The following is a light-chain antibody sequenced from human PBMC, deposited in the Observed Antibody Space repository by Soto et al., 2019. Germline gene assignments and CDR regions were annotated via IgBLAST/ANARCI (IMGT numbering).Light chain of an antibody. J-gene: IGLJ2*01. CDR3: QSYDSSLSGSV. Sequence: QSVLTQPPSVSGAPGQRVTISCTGSRSNIGAGYEVHWYQQLPGTAPNLLIYGNSNRPSGVPDRFSGSKSGTSASLAITGLQAEDEADYYCQSYDSSLSGSVFGGRTKLTVL. CDR2: GNS. CDR1: RSNIGAGYE. V-gene: IGLV1-40*01.